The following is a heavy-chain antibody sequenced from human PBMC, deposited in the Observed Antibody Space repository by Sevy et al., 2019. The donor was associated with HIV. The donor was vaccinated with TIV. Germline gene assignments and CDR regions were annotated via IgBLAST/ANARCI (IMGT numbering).Heavy chain of an antibody. CDR1: GFTFSNYG. D-gene: IGHD3-22*01. V-gene: IGHV1-18*04. Sequence: ASVKVSRKASGFTFSNYGFSWVRQAPGQGLEWMGWISVYNGNINFAQKFQGRVTMTTDTSTTTAYMDLRSLRSDDTAVYYCARRNSDNSGHYFDYWGQGTLVTVSS. CDR2: ISVYNGNI. CDR3: ARRNSDNSGHYFDY. J-gene: IGHJ4*02.